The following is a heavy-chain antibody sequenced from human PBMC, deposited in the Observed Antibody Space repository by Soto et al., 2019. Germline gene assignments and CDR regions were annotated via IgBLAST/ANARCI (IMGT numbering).Heavy chain of an antibody. D-gene: IGHD3-10*01. Sequence: EVQLVESGGGLVQPGGSLRLSCAASGFTFSDYWMSWVRQAPGKGQEWVANIKQDGSQKYYVDSVKGRFTISRDNAKNSLYLQMNSLRAEDTAVYYCARDRGNDGMDVWGQGTTVTVSS. CDR2: IKQDGSQK. J-gene: IGHJ6*02. V-gene: IGHV3-7*01. CDR3: ARDRGNDGMDV. CDR1: GFTFSDYW.